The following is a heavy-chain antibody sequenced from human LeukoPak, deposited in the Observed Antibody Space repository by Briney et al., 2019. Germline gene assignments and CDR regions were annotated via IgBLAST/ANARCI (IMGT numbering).Heavy chain of an antibody. J-gene: IGHJ5*02. V-gene: IGHV1-8*01. CDR2: MNPNSGNT. Sequence: ASVKVSCKASGYTFTSYDINWVRQATGQGLEWMGWMNPNSGNTGYAQKFQGRVTITADKSTSTAYMELSSLRSEDTAVYYCGRVLWFGGLIGFWFDPWGQGTLVTVSS. CDR1: GYTFTSYD. D-gene: IGHD3-10*01. CDR3: GRVLWFGGLIGFWFDP.